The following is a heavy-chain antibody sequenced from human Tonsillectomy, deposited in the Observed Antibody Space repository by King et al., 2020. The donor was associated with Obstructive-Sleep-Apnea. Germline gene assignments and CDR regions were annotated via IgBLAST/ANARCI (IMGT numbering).Heavy chain of an antibody. CDR2: IHYRGST. J-gene: IGHJ4*02. Sequence: LQLQESGPGLVKPSETLSLTCIVSGGSISSSTYSWGWIRQPPGKGLEWIGRIHYRGSTSYNPSLKSRVTISVDTSKNQFSLKLSSGTAADTAVYYCARLKITTPYHYDSGGYYPPKYYLDYWGQGTLVTVSS. CDR3: ARLKITTPYHYDSGGYYPPKYYLDY. D-gene: IGHD3-22*01. CDR1: GGSISSSTYS. V-gene: IGHV4-39*01.